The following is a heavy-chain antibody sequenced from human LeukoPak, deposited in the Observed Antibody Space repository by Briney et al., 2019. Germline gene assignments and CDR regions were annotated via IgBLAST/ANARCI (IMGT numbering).Heavy chain of an antibody. Sequence: GGSLRLSCAASGFTFSSYSMNWVRQAPGKGLEWVSSISSSSSYIYYADSVKGRFTISRDNAKNSLYLQMNSLRAEDTAVYYCARDICSGDSCYSGSSYYYYYGMDVWGQGTTVTVSS. J-gene: IGHJ6*02. CDR1: GFTFSSYS. CDR2: ISSSSSYI. CDR3: ARDICSGDSCYSGSSYYYYYGMDV. D-gene: IGHD2-15*01. V-gene: IGHV3-21*01.